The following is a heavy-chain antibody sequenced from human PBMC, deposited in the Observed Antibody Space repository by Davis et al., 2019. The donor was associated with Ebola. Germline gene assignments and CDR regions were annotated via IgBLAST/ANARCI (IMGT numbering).Heavy chain of an antibody. CDR3: ARGLFGYSSGWYYFDY. D-gene: IGHD6-19*01. V-gene: IGHV1-69*13. Sequence: SVKVSCKASGGTFSSYAISWVRQAPGQGLEWMGGIIPIFGTANYAQKFQGRVTITADESTSTAYMELSSLRSEDTAVYYCARGLFGYSSGWYYFDYWGQGTLVTVSS. CDR1: GGTFSSYA. CDR2: IIPIFGTA. J-gene: IGHJ4*02.